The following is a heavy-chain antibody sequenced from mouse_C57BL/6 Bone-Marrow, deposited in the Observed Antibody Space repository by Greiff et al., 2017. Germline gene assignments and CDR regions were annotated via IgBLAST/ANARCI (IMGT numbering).Heavy chain of an antibody. CDR1: GYTFTSYW. Sequence: QVQLQQSGAELVKPGASVKMSCKASGYTFTSYWITWVKQRPGQGLEWIGDIYPGSGSTNYNEKFKSKATLTVDTSSSTAYMQLSSLTSEDSAVYYCARVLLRWWLAYWGQGTLVTVSA. D-gene: IGHD1-1*01. CDR3: ARVLLRWWLAY. V-gene: IGHV1-55*01. CDR2: IYPGSGST. J-gene: IGHJ3*01.